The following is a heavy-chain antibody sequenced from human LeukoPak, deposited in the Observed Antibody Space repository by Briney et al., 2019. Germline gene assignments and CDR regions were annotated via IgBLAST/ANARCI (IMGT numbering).Heavy chain of an antibody. V-gene: IGHV4-59*08. CDR1: GGSVSGYY. Sequence: SETLSLTCTVSGGSVSGYYWTWIRQPPGKGLEWIGYIYYSGSTNYNPSLKSRVTMSADTSKHQFSLRLSSVTAADTAVYYCARLGCSGSSCYFPYFDYWGQGTRVTVSS. CDR2: IYYSGST. CDR3: ARLGCSGSSCYFPYFDY. D-gene: IGHD2-15*01. J-gene: IGHJ4*02.